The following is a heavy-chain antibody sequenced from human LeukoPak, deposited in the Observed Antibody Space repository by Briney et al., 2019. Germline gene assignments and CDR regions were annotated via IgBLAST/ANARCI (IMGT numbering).Heavy chain of an antibody. Sequence: SQTLSLTCAISGDSFSSNSAAWSWLRQSPKRGLEWLGRTYYWSKWYNDYALSVKSRLTLSPYTSKNQFSLQLNSVTPEDTAVYYCARDLSLAMYEWGQGTLVTVSS. D-gene: IGHD6-6*01. V-gene: IGHV6-1*01. J-gene: IGHJ4*02. CDR3: ARDLSLAMYE. CDR2: TYYWSKWYN. CDR1: GDSFSSNSAA.